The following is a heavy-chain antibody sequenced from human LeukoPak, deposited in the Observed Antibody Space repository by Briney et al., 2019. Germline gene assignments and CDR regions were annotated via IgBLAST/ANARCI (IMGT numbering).Heavy chain of an antibody. CDR2: IYYSGST. CDR1: GGSISSGGYY. J-gene: IGHJ4*02. CDR3: ARDQSDSSGYPTPDY. V-gene: IGHV4-31*03. Sequence: PSETLSLTCTVSGGSISSGGYYWSWIRQHPGKGLEWIGYIYYSGSTYYNPSLKSRVTISVDTSKNQFSLKLSSVTAADTAVYYCARDQSDSSGYPTPDYWGQGTLVTVSS. D-gene: IGHD3-22*01.